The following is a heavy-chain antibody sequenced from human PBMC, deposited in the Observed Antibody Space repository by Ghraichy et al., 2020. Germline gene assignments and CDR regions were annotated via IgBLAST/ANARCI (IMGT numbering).Heavy chain of an antibody. D-gene: IGHD2-15*01. CDR3: ARINCGGGSCRWFDP. J-gene: IGHJ5*02. Sequence: SLNISCTVSGDSISRGDYYWSWIRQPPGKGLEWIGLIYHSGSNYYNPSLESRITMSVDTSKNQFSLKLSSVTAADTAVYYCARINCGGGSCRWFDPWAREPWSPSPQ. CDR2: IYHSGSN. V-gene: IGHV4-30-4*01. CDR1: GDSISRGDYY.